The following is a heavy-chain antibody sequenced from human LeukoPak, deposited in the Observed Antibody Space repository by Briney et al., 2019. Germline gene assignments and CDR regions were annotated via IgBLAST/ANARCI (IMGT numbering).Heavy chain of an antibody. V-gene: IGHV4-59*08. D-gene: IGHD6-13*01. Sequence: SETLSLTCTVSGDSISSYYWSWIRQPPGKGLEWIGHIYYSGSTNYNPSLKGRVTISVDTSKNQFSLKLSSVTAADTAVYYCARKRESSSSWYGGLAYWGQGTLVTVSS. J-gene: IGHJ4*02. CDR3: ARKRESSSSWYGGLAY. CDR1: GDSISSYY. CDR2: IYYSGST.